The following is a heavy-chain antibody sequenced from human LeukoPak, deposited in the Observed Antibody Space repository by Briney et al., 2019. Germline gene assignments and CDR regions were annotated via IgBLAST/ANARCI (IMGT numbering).Heavy chain of an antibody. J-gene: IGHJ4*02. Sequence: SETLSLTCTVSGGSISSYYWSWIRQPAGEGLEWIGHIYSTGSTNYNPSLKSRVTLSVDRSKNQFSLRLNSVTAADTAVYYCARDQGAFDFWGQGTLVTVSS. CDR2: IYSTGST. D-gene: IGHD4/OR15-4a*01. V-gene: IGHV4-4*07. CDR1: GGSISSYY. CDR3: ARDQGAFDF.